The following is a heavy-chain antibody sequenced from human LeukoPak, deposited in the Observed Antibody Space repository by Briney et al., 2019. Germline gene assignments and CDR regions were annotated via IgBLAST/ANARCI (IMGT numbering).Heavy chain of an antibody. CDR1: GGSISSSNW. V-gene: IGHV4-4*02. CDR2: IYHSGIS. CDR3: ARKWWSGIEGPFDY. D-gene: IGHD2-15*01. Sequence: SGTLSLTCAVSGGSISSSNWWSWVRQPPGKGLEWIGTIYHSGISYYNPSLKSRVTISVDTSKNQFSLNVSSVTAADTAVYYCARKWWSGIEGPFDYWGQGTLVTVSS. J-gene: IGHJ4*02.